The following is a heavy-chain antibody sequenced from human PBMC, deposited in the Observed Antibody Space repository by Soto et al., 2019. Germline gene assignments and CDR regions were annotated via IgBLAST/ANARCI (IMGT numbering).Heavy chain of an antibody. J-gene: IGHJ4*02. CDR2: IIPIFGTA. CDR3: ARVELAYCGGDCYSGFRY. D-gene: IGHD2-21*02. CDR1: GGTFSSYA. V-gene: IGHV1-69*12. Sequence: QVQLVQSGAEVKKPGSSVKVSCKASGGTFSSYAISWVRQAPGQGLEWMGGIIPIFGTANYAQKFQGRVTITADESTSTAYMELSSLRSEDTAVYYCARVELAYCGGDCYSGFRYWGQGTLVTVSS.